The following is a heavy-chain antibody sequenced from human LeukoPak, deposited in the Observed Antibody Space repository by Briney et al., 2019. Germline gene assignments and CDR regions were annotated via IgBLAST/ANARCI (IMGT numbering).Heavy chain of an antibody. Sequence: ASVKVSCKASGYTFTGYYMHWVRQAPGQGLEWMGWISPNSGDTDIAQKFQGRVTMTRDTSIATSYMEVDSLTSDDTAVYYCARESACGTTNCLAPADWLDPWGQGTLVIVSS. J-gene: IGHJ5*02. D-gene: IGHD2-2*01. CDR2: ISPNSGDT. CDR3: ARESACGTTNCLAPADWLDP. CDR1: GYTFTGYY. V-gene: IGHV1-2*02.